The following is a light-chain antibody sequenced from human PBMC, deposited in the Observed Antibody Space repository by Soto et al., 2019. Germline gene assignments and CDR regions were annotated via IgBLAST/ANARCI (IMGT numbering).Light chain of an antibody. V-gene: IGLV1-40*01. CDR2: GNS. J-gene: IGLJ2*01. CDR1: SSNIGAGYD. CDR3: QSYDSSLSGVV. Sequence: QFVLTQPPSVYGAPGQRVTISCTGSSSNIGAGYDVHWYQQLPGTAPKLLIYGNSNRPSGVPDRFSGSKSGTSASLAITGLQAEDEADYYCQSYDSSLSGVVFGGGTKVTV.